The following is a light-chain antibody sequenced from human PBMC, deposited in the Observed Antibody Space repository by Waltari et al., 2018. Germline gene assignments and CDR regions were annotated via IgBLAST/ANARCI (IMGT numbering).Light chain of an antibody. Sequence: PMTQSPSTLSSSIGDRVTITCRASQTINDWLAWYQQKPGRSPKLLIYKASDLESGVTSRFSGSGSGTEFTLNISSLQPDDFATYYCQQYSSFPVIFGPGTRVEIK. CDR3: QQYSSFPVI. J-gene: IGKJ3*01. CDR1: QTINDW. V-gene: IGKV1-5*03. CDR2: KAS.